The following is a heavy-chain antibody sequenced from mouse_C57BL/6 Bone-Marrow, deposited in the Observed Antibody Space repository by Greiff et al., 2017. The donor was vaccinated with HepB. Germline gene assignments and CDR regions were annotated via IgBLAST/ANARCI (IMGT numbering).Heavy chain of an antibody. CDR1: GFTFSSYA. Sequence: EVKLVESGGGLVKPGGSLKLSCAASGFTFSSYAMSWVRQTPEKRLEWVATISDGGSYTYYPDNVKGRFTISRDNAKNTLYLHMSHLKSYDTAMYYFARVCYFEVWGTGTTVTVSS. CDR2: ISDGGSYT. CDR3: ARVCYFEV. J-gene: IGHJ1*03. V-gene: IGHV5-4*03.